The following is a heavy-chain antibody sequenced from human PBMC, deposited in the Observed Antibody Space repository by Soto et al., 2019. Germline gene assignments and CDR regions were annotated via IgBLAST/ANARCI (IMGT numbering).Heavy chain of an antibody. CDR2: INAHGGGT. Sequence: GGSLRLSCEASGFTFSTYTMHWVRQAPGKGLEYVSAINAHGGGTYYANSVKGRFTISRDNSKNTLYLQMGSLEAEDMAVYYCARDKPGDDSSGYLLASGHLDPWGQGTLVTVSS. D-gene: IGHD3-22*01. CDR1: GFTFSTYT. J-gene: IGHJ5*02. CDR3: ARDKPGDDSSGYLLASGHLDP. V-gene: IGHV3-64*01.